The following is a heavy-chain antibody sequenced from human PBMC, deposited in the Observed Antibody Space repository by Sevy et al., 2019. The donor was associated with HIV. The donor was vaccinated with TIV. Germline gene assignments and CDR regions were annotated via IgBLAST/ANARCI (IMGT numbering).Heavy chain of an antibody. Sequence: GGSLRLSCTASGFNFGDYAMSWCRQAPGKGLEWIGFIRSKTYGGTTEYAASVKGSFTISRDDSNSIAPLQMNSLKTADTAVYYCARVRGTISPYYYFGMDVWGQGTTVTVSS. CDR1: GFNFGDYA. CDR3: ARVRGTISPYYYFGMDV. J-gene: IGHJ6*02. V-gene: IGHV3-49*03. CDR2: IRSKTYGGTT. D-gene: IGHD3-16*01.